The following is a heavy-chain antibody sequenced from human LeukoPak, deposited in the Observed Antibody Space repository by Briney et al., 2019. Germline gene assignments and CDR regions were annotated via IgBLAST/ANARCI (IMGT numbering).Heavy chain of an antibody. D-gene: IGHD3-3*01. Sequence: SGRSLRLSCAASGFIFYDYAMHWVRQGPGKGLEWVSGISWSSGSIGYADSVKGRFTISRDNAKNSLYLQMNSLRAEDTALYYCAKDTSITIFGVVSSYYGMDVWGQGTTVTVSS. CDR2: ISWSSGSI. V-gene: IGHV3-9*01. CDR3: AKDTSITIFGVVSSYYGMDV. CDR1: GFIFYDYA. J-gene: IGHJ6*02.